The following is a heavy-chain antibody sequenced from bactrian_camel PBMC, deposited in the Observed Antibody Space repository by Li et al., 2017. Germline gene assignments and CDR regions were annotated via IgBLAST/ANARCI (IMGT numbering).Heavy chain of an antibody. CDR2: IDRISAP. V-gene: IGHV3S53*01. D-gene: IGHD3*01. CDR1: GCGYGTAY. J-gene: IGHJ4*01. CDR3: AAACVWMGVTQHH. Sequence: QLVESGGGSVQAGGSLRLSCAASGCGYGTAYMAWFRQAPGKEREGIAGIDRISAPNYADSVKGRFTISHDNAEDRLDLQMDSLKSEDTAVYYCAAACVWMGVTQHHWSQGTQVTVS.